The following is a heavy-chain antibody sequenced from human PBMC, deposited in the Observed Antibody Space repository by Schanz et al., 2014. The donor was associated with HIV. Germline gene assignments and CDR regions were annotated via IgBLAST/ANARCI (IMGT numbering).Heavy chain of an antibody. D-gene: IGHD3-3*01. CDR2: IKSKIDGGTT. CDR1: GFSLSGYG. CDR3: HTDPPLFLEWFDDAFDI. J-gene: IGHJ3*02. Sequence: EEQLVESGGGLVKPGESLRLSCAASGFSLSGYGMNWVRQAPGKGLEWVGRIKSKIDGGTTDYAAPVKGRFTISRVDSKNTLYLQMNSLKTEDTAVYYCHTDPPLFLEWFDDAFDIWGQGTVVIVSS. V-gene: IGHV3-15*01.